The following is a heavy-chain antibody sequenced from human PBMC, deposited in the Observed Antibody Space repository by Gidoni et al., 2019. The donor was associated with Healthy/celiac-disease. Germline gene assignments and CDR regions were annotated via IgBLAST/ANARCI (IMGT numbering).Heavy chain of an antibody. D-gene: IGHD4-17*01. CDR3: ARSMTTVTTIRFDP. CDR2: IYYSGST. V-gene: IGHV4-59*01. Sequence: QVQLQESGPGLVKPSETLSLTCPVSGGSISSYYWSWIRQPPGKGLEWIGYIYYSGSTNYNPSLKSRVTISVDTSKNQFSLKLSSVTAADTAVYYCARSMTTVTTIRFDPWGQGTLVTVSS. CDR1: GGSISSYY. J-gene: IGHJ5*02.